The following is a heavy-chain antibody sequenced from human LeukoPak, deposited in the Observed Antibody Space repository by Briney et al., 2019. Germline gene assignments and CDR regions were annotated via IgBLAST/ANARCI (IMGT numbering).Heavy chain of an antibody. CDR3: ARTGVGDAFDI. CDR1: GFTFSSYS. Sequence: GGSLRLSCAASGFTFSSYSMNWVRQAPGKGLEWVSSISSSSSYIYYADSVKSRFTISRDNAKNSLYLQMNSLRAEDTAVYYCARTGVGDAFDIWGQGTMVTVSS. CDR2: ISSSSSYI. V-gene: IGHV3-21*01. D-gene: IGHD3-10*01. J-gene: IGHJ3*02.